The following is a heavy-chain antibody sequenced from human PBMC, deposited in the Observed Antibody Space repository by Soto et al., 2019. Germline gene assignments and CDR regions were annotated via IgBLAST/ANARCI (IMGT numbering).Heavy chain of an antibody. Sequence: QVQLVQSGAEVKKPGASVKVSCKASGYTFTSYYMHWVRQAPGQGLEWMGIINPSGGSTSYAQKYKGRVTMTRDTYTSTVYMDLSSLRSEDTAVYYFARSSIAARGVGDYWGQGTLVTVSS. CDR2: INPSGGST. CDR1: GYTFTSYY. V-gene: IGHV1-46*01. D-gene: IGHD6-6*01. CDR3: ARSSIAARGVGDY. J-gene: IGHJ4*02.